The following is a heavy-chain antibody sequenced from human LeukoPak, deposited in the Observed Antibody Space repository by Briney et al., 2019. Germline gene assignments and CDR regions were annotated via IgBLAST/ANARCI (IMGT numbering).Heavy chain of an antibody. J-gene: IGHJ4*02. D-gene: IGHD4-23*01. CDR3: NSGAVY. CDR2: IKQDGSEK. Sequence: GGSLRLSCAASGFTFSSYWMSWVRQAPGKGLEWVANIKQDGSEKYYGASVKGRFTISRDNAENSLYLQMNSLRAEDTAVYYCNSGAVYWGQGTLVTVSS. V-gene: IGHV3-7*01. CDR1: GFTFSSYW.